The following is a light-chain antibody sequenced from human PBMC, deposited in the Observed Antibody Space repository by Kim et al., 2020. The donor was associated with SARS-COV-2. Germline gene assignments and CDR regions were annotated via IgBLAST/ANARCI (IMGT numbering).Light chain of an antibody. Sequence: GQSIPLSCTGTSSDVGGYNYVSWYQQHPGKAPKVMIYDVTKRPSGVSNRLSGSKSGNTASLTISGLQAEDEADYYCTSYTSRTTWVFGGGTQLTVL. CDR3: TSYTSRTTWV. CDR2: DVT. V-gene: IGLV2-14*04. CDR1: SSDVGGYNY. J-gene: IGLJ3*02.